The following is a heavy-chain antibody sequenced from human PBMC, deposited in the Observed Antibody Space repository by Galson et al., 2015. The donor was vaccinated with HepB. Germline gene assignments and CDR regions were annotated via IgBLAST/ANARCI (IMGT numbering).Heavy chain of an antibody. J-gene: IGHJ4*01. V-gene: IGHV3-15*01. D-gene: IGHD4-23*01. CDR3: TTDYAGGC. Sequence: SLRLSCAASGLTFSGAWMTWVRQAPGKGLEWIGRIKSKTDGGTADYAAPVKGRFTISRDDSKNTLYLQMNSLLTEDTAVYYCTTDYAGGCWGHGTLVTVSS. CDR1: GLTFSGAW. CDR2: IKSKTDGGTA.